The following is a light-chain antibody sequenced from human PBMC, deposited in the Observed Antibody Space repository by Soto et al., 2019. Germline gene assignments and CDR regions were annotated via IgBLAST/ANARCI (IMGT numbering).Light chain of an antibody. CDR3: MQSLHTPLT. CDR1: QSLLHSNGYNY. J-gene: IGKJ1*01. V-gene: IGKV2-28*01. Sequence: DTVMTQSPLSLPVTPGEPASISCRSSQSLLHSNGYNYLDWYLQKPGQSPQLLIYLGSSRASGVPDRFSGSVSGTDFTLKISRVEAEDVGFYYCMQSLHTPLTLGQGTKVELK. CDR2: LGS.